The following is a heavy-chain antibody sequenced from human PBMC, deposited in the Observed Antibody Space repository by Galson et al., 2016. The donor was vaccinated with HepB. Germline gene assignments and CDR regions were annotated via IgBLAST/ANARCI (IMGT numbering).Heavy chain of an antibody. CDR1: GFTFSSYW. V-gene: IGHV3-7*01. CDR2: IKEDGSEK. Sequence: SLRLSCAASGFTFSSYWMSWVRQAPGKGLEWVANIKEDGSEKYYVDSVKGRFTISRDNAKNSLHLQMNSLRAEDTAVYYCARDAYSSSFVYWFDPWGQGTLVTVSS. J-gene: IGHJ5*02. D-gene: IGHD6-13*01. CDR3: ARDAYSSSFVYWFDP.